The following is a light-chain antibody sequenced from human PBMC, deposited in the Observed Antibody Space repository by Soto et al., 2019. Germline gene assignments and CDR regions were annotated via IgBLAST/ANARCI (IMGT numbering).Light chain of an antibody. J-gene: IGLJ1*01. CDR1: SSNIGSNT. CDR3: AAWDDSLNGLYI. V-gene: IGLV1-44*01. Sequence: QSVLTQPPSASGTPGQRVTISCSGSSSNIGSNTVNWYQKLPGTAPKLLIYTNNQRPSGVSDRFSGPKSGTSASLAISGLQSEDEADYYCAAWDDSLNGLYIFGTGTKVTVL. CDR2: TNN.